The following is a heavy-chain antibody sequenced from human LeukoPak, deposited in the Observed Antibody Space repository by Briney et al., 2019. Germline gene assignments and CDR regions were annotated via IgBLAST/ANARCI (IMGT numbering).Heavy chain of an antibody. V-gene: IGHV4-39*01. Sequence: SETLSLTCTVSGDSISRSSYYWGWIRQPPGKGLEWVANIYSSGSTYYNPSLKSPVTISVDTSKNQVALKLSSVTAADAAVYYCASRSFSSLDYWGQGTLVSVSS. D-gene: IGHD2/OR15-2a*01. CDR2: IYSSGST. CDR3: ASRSFSSLDY. J-gene: IGHJ4*02. CDR1: GDSISRSSYY.